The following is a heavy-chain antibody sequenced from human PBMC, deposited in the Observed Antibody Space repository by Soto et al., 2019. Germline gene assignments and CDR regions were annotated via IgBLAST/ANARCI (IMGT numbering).Heavy chain of an antibody. CDR1: GFTFDDYT. V-gene: IGHV3-43*01. D-gene: IGHD3-9*01. Sequence: GGSLRLSCAASGFTFDDYTMHWVRQAPGKGLEWVSLISWDGGSTYYADSVKGRFTISRDNSKNSLYLQMKSLRTEDTALYYCAKVLANRSHFDWLLSSVPQDYWGQGTRVTVSS. CDR2: ISWDGGST. CDR3: AKVLANRSHFDWLLSSVPQDY. J-gene: IGHJ4*02.